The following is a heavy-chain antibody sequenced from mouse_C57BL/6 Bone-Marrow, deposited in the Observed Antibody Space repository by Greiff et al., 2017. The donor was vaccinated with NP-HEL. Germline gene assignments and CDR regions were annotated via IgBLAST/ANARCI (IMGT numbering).Heavy chain of an antibody. J-gene: IGHJ4*01. D-gene: IGHD2-3*01. Sequence: VQLQQSGPELVKPGDSVKISCKASGYSFTGYFMNWVMQSPGKSLEWIGRINPYNGDTFYNQKFKGKATLTVDKSSSTAHMELRSLTSDDSAVYYCARIRWLLRDAIDYWGQGTSVTVSS. V-gene: IGHV1-20*01. CDR2: INPYNGDT. CDR3: ARIRWLLRDAIDY. CDR1: GYSFTGYF.